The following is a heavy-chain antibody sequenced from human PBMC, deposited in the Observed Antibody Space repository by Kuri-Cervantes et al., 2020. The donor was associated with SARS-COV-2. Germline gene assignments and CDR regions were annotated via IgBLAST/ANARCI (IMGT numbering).Heavy chain of an antibody. J-gene: IGHJ6*02. CDR1: GGSISSYY. CDR2: IYYSGST. Sequence: ESLKISCTVSGGSISSYYWSWIRQPPGKGLEWIGYIYYSGSTNYNPSLKSRVTISVDTSKNQFSLKLSSVTAADTAVYYCARRGPYYYYGMDVWGQGTTVPSP. CDR3: ARRGPYYYYGMDV. V-gene: IGHV4-59*01.